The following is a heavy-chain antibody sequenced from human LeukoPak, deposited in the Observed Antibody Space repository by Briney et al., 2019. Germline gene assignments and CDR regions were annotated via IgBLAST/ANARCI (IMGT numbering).Heavy chain of an antibody. CDR3: LPLLSRPYVEDGFDI. Sequence: GGSLILSCTASGFTFSDYYMSWIRQAPGKGLEWVSYISSSSYTKYADSVKGRFTISRDNARNSLYLQMNSLRAEDTAVYYCLPLLSRPYVEDGFDIWGQGTMVTVSS. J-gene: IGHJ3*02. V-gene: IGHV3-11*06. D-gene: IGHD2/OR15-2a*01. CDR1: GFTFSDYY. CDR2: ISSSSYT.